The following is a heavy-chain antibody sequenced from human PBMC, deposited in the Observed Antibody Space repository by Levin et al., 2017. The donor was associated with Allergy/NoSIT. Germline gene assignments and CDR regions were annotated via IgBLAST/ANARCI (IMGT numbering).Heavy chain of an antibody. Sequence: GESLKISCAASGFTFSSYAMHWVRQAPGKGLEWVAVISYDGSNKYYADSVKGRFTISRDNSKNTLYLQMNSLRAEDTAVYYCARDPSTVGSGYSSGWYIIGAFDIWGQGTMVTVSS. J-gene: IGHJ3*02. V-gene: IGHV3-30-3*01. CDR3: ARDPSTVGSGYSSGWYIIGAFDI. CDR1: GFTFSSYA. CDR2: ISYDGSNK. D-gene: IGHD6-19*01.